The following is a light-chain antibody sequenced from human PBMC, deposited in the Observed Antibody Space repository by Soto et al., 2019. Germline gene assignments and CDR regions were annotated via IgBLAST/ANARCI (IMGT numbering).Light chain of an antibody. CDR3: QQRSNWPRT. Sequence: EIVLTQSPATLSLSPGERATLSCRASQSVSSYLAWYQQKPGQAPRLLIYDASNRATGIPARFSGSGSGTDFTLPISSLEPEDFAVYYCQQRSNWPRTFGQGTKVDIK. CDR2: DAS. J-gene: IGKJ1*01. CDR1: QSVSSY. V-gene: IGKV3-11*01.